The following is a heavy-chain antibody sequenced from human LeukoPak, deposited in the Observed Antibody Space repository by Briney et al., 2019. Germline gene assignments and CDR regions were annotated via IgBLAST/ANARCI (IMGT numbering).Heavy chain of an antibody. J-gene: IGHJ4*02. V-gene: IGHV1-24*01. CDR2: FDPEDGET. CDR3: ATDITMVRGVIIALDY. CDR1: GYTLTELS. Sequence: ASVKVSCKVSGYTLTELSMHWVRQAPGKGLEWMGGFDPEDGETIYAQKFQGRVTMTEDTSTDTAYMELSNLRSEDTAVYYCATDITMVRGVIIALDYWGQGTLVTVSS. D-gene: IGHD3-10*01.